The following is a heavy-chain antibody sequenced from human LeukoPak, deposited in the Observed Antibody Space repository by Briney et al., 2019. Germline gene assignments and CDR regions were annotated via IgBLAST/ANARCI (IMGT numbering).Heavy chain of an antibody. V-gene: IGHV1-24*01. J-gene: IGHJ4*02. CDR3: ATGTLYDYIWGSYRYIPWNY. CDR1: GYNLTELS. D-gene: IGHD3-16*02. Sequence: ASVKVSCKVSGYNLTELSMHWVRQAPGKGLEWMGGFDPEDGETIYAQKFQGRVTMTEDTSTDTAYMEPSSLRSEDTAVYYCATGTLYDYIWGSYRYIPWNYWGQGTLVTVSS. CDR2: FDPEDGET.